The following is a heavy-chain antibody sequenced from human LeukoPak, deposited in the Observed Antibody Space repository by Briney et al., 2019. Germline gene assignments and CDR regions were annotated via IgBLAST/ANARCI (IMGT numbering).Heavy chain of an antibody. CDR1: GFTFSSYW. CDR2: IKQDGCEK. CDR3: ARCWTREYCGDAFGM. J-gene: IGHJ3*02. V-gene: IGHV3-7*01. Sequence: PARSMRLSCAASGFTFSSYWMSWVRQAPGDGLEWVANIKQDGCEKHYVDSVKGRLTISRDNAENSVYLQMNSLRAEDTAVYYCARCWTREYCGDAFGMWGQGTMIAVSA. D-gene: IGHD2-8*02.